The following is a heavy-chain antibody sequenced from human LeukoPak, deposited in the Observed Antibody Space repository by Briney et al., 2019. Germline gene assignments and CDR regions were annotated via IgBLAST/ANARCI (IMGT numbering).Heavy chain of an antibody. Sequence: SEILSLTCTVSGGSMSPYHWGWIRQPPGKGLEWTGYIYYSGSTNYNPSLNSRVTISVDTSKNQFSLRLSSVTAADTAIYYCARAVSGRFDYWGQGTLVTVSS. J-gene: IGHJ4*02. CDR2: IYYSGST. CDR1: GGSMSPYH. V-gene: IGHV4-59*08. D-gene: IGHD6-19*01. CDR3: ARAVSGRFDY.